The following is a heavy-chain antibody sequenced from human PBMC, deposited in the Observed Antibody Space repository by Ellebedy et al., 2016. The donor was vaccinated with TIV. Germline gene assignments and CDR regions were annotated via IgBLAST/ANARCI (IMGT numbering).Heavy chain of an antibody. V-gene: IGHV1-8*02. D-gene: IGHD6-6*01. CDR2: INPNSGNT. CDR1: GYTFTGYY. Sequence: ASVKVSCXASGYTFTGYYMHWVRQAPGQGLEWMGWINPNSGNTGYAQKFQGRVTMTRNTSISTAYMELSSLRSEDTAVYYCARGSVPHYYYYYYMDVWGKGTTVTVSS. J-gene: IGHJ6*03. CDR3: ARGSVPHYYYYYYMDV.